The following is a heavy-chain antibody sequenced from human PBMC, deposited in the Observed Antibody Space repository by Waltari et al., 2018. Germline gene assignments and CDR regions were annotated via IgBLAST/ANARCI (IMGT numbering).Heavy chain of an antibody. CDR2: RHHSGST. Sequence: QVQLQESGPGLVKSSETLSLTCAVSGYSIRGGYHWGWIRQPPGKGLEWIGSRHHSGSTYYNPSLKSRVTLSLDTSKNQFSLKVSSVTAADTAVYYCARVNWVIDYWGQGALVTVSS. CDR1: GYSIRGGYH. J-gene: IGHJ4*02. CDR3: ARVNWVIDY. D-gene: IGHD7-27*01. V-gene: IGHV4-38-2*01.